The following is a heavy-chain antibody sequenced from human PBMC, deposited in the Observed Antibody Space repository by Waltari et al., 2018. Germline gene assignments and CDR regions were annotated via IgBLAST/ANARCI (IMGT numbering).Heavy chain of an antibody. Sequence: QGQLVQSGAEVKKPGASVKVSCKASGYMFTTYGLTWVRQAPGQGLEWMGWISGYNGNTKYAQQFQGRVTMTIDTSTSTAYMELRSLRADDTAVYYCARGARMYFDNWGQGTLVTVSS. CDR2: ISGYNGNT. CDR3: ARGARMYFDN. V-gene: IGHV1-18*01. CDR1: GYMFTTYG. J-gene: IGHJ4*02. D-gene: IGHD2-15*01.